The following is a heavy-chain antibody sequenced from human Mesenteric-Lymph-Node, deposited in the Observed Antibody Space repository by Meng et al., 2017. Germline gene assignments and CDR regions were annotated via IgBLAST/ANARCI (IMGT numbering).Heavy chain of an antibody. CDR3: ARAPYYYDSSGYYYNLPL. V-gene: IGHV4-34*01. Sequence: SETLSLTCAVYGGSFSGYYWSWIRQPPGKGLEWIGEINHSGSTNYNPSLKSRVTISVDTSKNQFSLKLSSVTAADTAVYYCARAPYYYDSSGYYYNLPLWGQGTLVTVSS. CDR2: INHSGST. D-gene: IGHD3-22*01. CDR1: GGSFSGYY. J-gene: IGHJ4*02.